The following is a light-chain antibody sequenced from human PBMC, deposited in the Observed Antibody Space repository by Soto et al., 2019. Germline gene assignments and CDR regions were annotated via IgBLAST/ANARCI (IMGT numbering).Light chain of an antibody. V-gene: IGKV3-20*01. CDR2: GSS. CDR3: QMYDSSPAWT. CDR1: QSVSSRY. J-gene: IGKJ1*01. Sequence: EIVLTQSPGTLSLSPGERATLSCRASQSVSSRYLAWYQQKPGQAPRLLIYGSSTRATGIPERFTGSGSGTDFTLTIGRLEPEDFAVYYCQMYDSSPAWTFGQGTKVEIK.